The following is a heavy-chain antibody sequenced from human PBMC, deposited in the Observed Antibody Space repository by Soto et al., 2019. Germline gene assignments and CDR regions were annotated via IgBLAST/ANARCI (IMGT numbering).Heavy chain of an antibody. D-gene: IGHD3-22*01. Sequence: PGGSLRLSCAASGFTFSSYAMSWVRQAPGKGLEWVSAISGSGGSTYYADSVKGRFTISRDNSKNTLYLQMNSLRAEDTAVYYCAKGTPRATMIVVVPGPDWGQGTLVTVSS. CDR3: AKGTPRATMIVVVPGPD. V-gene: IGHV3-23*01. CDR2: ISGSGGST. J-gene: IGHJ4*02. CDR1: GFTFSSYA.